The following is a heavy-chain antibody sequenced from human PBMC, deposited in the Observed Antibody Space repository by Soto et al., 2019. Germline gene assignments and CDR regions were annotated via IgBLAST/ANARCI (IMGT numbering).Heavy chain of an antibody. J-gene: IGHJ6*02. Sequence: GASVKVSCKDSGYSFTDYHIHWVRQAPGQGLEWLGRINPKSGGTSTAQKFQGWVTVTTDTSISTASMELTRLTSDDTAIYYCARGDSTDCSNGVCSCGYNHDQDVLGQGTTVPVYS. CDR2: INPKSGGT. CDR3: ARGDSTDCSNGVCSCGYNHDQDV. V-gene: IGHV1-2*04. CDR1: GYSFTDYH. D-gene: IGHD2-8*01.